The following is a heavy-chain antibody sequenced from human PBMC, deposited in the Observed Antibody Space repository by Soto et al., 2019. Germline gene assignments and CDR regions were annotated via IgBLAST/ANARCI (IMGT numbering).Heavy chain of an antibody. D-gene: IGHD3-3*01. J-gene: IGHJ6*02. CDR3: AKVSRSYDFWSGYKQGYYYYGMDV. V-gene: IGHV3-23*01. CDR1: GAPITINY. CDR2: ISGSGGST. Sequence: ETLSLTCTVSGAPITINYWSWIRQAPGKGLEWVSAISGSGGSTYYADSVKGRFTISRDNSKNTLYLQMNSLRAEDTAVYYCAKVSRSYDFWSGYKQGYYYYGMDVWGQGTTVTVSS.